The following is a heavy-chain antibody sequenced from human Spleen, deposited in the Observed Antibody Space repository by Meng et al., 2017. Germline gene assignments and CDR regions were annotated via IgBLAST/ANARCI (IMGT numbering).Heavy chain of an antibody. CDR3: ARASLAVAKWYFDL. CDR1: GQTFSNYI. J-gene: IGHJ2*01. D-gene: IGHD6-19*01. V-gene: IGHV1-46*01. CDR2: INPSGGST. Sequence: QGQVVQSGAEVKKPGSSGNLYCKASGQTFSNYIISWVRQAPGEGLEWMGIINPSGGSTSYAQKFQGRVTMTRDTSTSTVYMELSSLRSEDTAVYYCARASLAVAKWYFDLWGRGTLVTVSS.